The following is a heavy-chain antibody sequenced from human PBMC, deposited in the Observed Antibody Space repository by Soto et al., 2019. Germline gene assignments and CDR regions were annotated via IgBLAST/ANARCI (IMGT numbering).Heavy chain of an antibody. J-gene: IGHJ4*02. D-gene: IGHD1-26*01. CDR3: AKGLVGGSLYYLEY. Sequence: GGSLRLSCAAAGFTFNTYAMTWVRQAPGKGLEWVSAISGSGGTTYYADSVKGRVTISRDNSKNTLFLEMNSLRADDTAVYYCAKGLVGGSLYYLEYWGQGTPVTVS. CDR2: ISGSGGTT. CDR1: GFTFNTYA. V-gene: IGHV3-23*01.